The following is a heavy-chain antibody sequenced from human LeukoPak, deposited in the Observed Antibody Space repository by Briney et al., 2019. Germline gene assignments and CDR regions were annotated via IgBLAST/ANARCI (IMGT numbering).Heavy chain of an antibody. Sequence: PSETLSLTCTVSGGSISGYYWSWIRQPPGKGLEWIGYIYYSGSTNYNPSLKSRVTILVDTSKNQFSLKLSSVIVADTAVYYCAKSSTGYCSSTSCYEFDYWGQGTLVTVSS. J-gene: IGHJ4*02. CDR2: IYYSGST. CDR3: AKSSTGYCSSTSCYEFDY. V-gene: IGHV4-59*01. D-gene: IGHD2-2*01. CDR1: GGSISGYY.